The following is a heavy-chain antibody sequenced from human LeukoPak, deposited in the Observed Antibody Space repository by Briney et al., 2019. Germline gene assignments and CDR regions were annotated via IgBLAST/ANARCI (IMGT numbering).Heavy chain of an antibody. J-gene: IGHJ4*02. Sequence: PGGSLRLSCVGSGFTISTNYMNWVRQAPGKGLEWVSVIYTSGFTFYADSVKGRFTVSRDNSKNTLYLQMSRLRAEDTAVYYCARRAGAYSHPYDYWGQGTLVTVSS. CDR3: ARRAGAYSHPYDY. CDR2: IYTSGFT. CDR1: GFTISTNY. D-gene: IGHD4/OR15-4a*01. V-gene: IGHV3-53*01.